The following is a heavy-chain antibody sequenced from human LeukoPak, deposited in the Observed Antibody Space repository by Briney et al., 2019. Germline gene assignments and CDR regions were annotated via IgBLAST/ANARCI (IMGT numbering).Heavy chain of an antibody. CDR2: ISAYNGDT. Sequence: ASVKVSCKASGYTFKTYSFTWVRQAPGQGLEWMGRISAYNGDTNYAQKFRGRVALTADTLTRTGYMEMTGLRSDDTALYYCAFRGVIPNYFDYWGQGSLVTVSS. CDR3: AFRGVIPNYFDY. D-gene: IGHD3-10*01. CDR1: GYTFKTYS. J-gene: IGHJ4*02. V-gene: IGHV1-18*01.